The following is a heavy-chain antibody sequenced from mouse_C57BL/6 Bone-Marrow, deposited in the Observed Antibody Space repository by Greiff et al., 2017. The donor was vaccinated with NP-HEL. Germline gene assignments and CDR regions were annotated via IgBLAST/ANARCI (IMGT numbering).Heavy chain of an antibody. D-gene: IGHD1-1*01. Sequence: ESGAELARPGASVKLSCKASGYTFTSYGISWVKQRTGQGLEWIGEIYPRSGNTYYNEKFKGKATLTADKSSSTAYMELRSLTSEDSAVYFCARDYYGSSYRYFDVWGTGTTVTVSS. CDR1: GYTFTSYG. CDR2: IYPRSGNT. V-gene: IGHV1-81*01. J-gene: IGHJ1*03. CDR3: ARDYYGSSYRYFDV.